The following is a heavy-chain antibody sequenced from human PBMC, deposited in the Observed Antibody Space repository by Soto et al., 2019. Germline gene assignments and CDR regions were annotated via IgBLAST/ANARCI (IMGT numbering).Heavy chain of an antibody. J-gene: IGHJ4*02. CDR1: GGSIRSYY. V-gene: IGHV4-59*08. D-gene: IGHD3-16*01. CDR2: IYYSGIT. CDR3: ARLYVWAPDY. Sequence: QVQLQESGPGLVKPSETLSLTCTVSGGSIRSYYWSWIRQPPGKGLEWIGYIYYSGITNYNPSLTSRVTISVDTAKNQFSLKLSSVTAADTAVYYFARLYVWAPDYWGQGTLVTVSS.